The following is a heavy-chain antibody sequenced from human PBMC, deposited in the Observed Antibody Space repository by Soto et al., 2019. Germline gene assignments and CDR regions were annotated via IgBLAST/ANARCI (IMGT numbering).Heavy chain of an antibody. J-gene: IGHJ4*02. CDR3: AREGRMGTFDY. V-gene: IGHV4-61*01. CDR1: GGSVSGGSYF. Sequence: SETLSLTCTVSGGSVSGGSYFWSWVRQPPGKGLEWIGYFYYSGSTKYNPSLKSRVTILDDTSKNQFSLKLNSVTAADTAVYYCAREGRMGTFDYWGQGALVTVSS. D-gene: IGHD1-1*01. CDR2: FYYSGST.